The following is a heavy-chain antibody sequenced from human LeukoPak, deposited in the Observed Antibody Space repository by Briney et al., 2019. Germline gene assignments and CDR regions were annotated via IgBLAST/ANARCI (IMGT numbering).Heavy chain of an antibody. CDR2: IYGGVNT. CDR3: AKSPKTGFLFDY. V-gene: IGHV3-66*01. Sequence: GGSLRLSCAASGFTFSSYSMNWVRQAPGKGLEWVSVIYGGVNTVYADSVKGRFTISRDDSKNTLYLQMNSLRAEDTAVYYCAKSPKTGFLFDYWGQGTLVTVSS. J-gene: IGHJ4*02. D-gene: IGHD1-1*01. CDR1: GFTFSSYS.